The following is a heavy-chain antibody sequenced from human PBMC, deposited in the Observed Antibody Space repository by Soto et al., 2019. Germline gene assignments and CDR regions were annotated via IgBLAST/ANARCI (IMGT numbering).Heavy chain of an antibody. CDR1: GFTFSSYA. J-gene: IGHJ6*02. V-gene: IGHV3-30-3*01. Sequence: PGGSLRLSCAASGFTFSSYAMHWVRQAPGKGLEWVAVISYDGSNKYYADSVKGRFTISRDNSKNTLYLQMNSLRAEDTAVYYCARDLRESMDVWGQGTTVTVSS. CDR3: ARDLRESMDV. CDR2: ISYDGSNK.